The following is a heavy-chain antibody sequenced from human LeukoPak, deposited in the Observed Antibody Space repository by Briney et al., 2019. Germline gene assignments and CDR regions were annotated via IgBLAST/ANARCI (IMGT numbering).Heavy chain of an antibody. D-gene: IGHD3-9*01. CDR2: ISYDGSNK. Sequence: GGSLRLSCAASGFTFSSYAMHWVRQAPGKGLEWVAVISYDGSNKYYADSVKGRFTISRDNSKNTLYLQMNSLRAEDTAVYYCAKGKYDILTGYPDCWGQGTLVTVSS. V-gene: IGHV3-30-3*01. J-gene: IGHJ4*02. CDR3: AKGKYDILTGYPDC. CDR1: GFTFSSYA.